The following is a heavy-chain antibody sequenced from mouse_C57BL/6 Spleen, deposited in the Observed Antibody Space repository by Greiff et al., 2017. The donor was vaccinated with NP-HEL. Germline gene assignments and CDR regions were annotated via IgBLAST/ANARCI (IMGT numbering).Heavy chain of an antibody. D-gene: IGHD1-1*01. Sequence: QVQLQQSGAELVMPGASVKLSCKASGYTFTSYWMHWVKQRPGQGLEWIGEIDPSDSYTNYNQKFKGNSTLTVDKSSSTAYMQLSSLTSEDSAVYYCARSGGSRGWYFGVWGTGATVTVSS. CDR3: ARSGGSRGWYFGV. J-gene: IGHJ1*03. CDR1: GYTFTSYW. V-gene: IGHV1-69*01. CDR2: IDPSDSYT.